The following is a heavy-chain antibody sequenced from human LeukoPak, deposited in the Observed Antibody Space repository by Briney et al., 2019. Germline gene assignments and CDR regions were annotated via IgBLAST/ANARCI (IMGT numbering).Heavy chain of an antibody. CDR3: ARDGCSGGSCYGN. V-gene: IGHV3-21*01. CDR1: ASTFSSDS. Sequence: GRCLRPSCATSASTFSSDSMNSVRQAPGKRLEWVSSISSSSSYIYYADSVKGRFTISRDNAKISLYLQMISLRAEDTAVYYCARDGCSGGSCYGNWGEGTLVTVSS. D-gene: IGHD2-15*01. CDR2: ISSSSSYI. J-gene: IGHJ4*02.